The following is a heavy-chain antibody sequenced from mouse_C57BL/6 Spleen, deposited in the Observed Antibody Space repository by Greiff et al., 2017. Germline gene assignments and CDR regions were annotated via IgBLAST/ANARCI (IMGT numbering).Heavy chain of an antibody. CDR1: GFTFSDAW. V-gene: IGHV6-6*01. J-gene: IGHJ2*01. CDR2: IRNKANNHAT. CDR3: TRNWDGYFDY. Sequence: EVHLVESGGGLVQPGGSMKLSCAASGFTFSDAWMDWVRQSPEKGLEWVAEIRNKANNHATYYAESVKGRFTISRDDSKSSVYLQMNRLRAEDTGIYYCTRNWDGYFDYWGQGTTLTVSS. D-gene: IGHD4-1*01.